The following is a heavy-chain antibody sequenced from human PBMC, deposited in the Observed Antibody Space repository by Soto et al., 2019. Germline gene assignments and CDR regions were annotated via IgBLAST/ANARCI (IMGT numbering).Heavy chain of an antibody. V-gene: IGHV4-39*01. CDR3: ARTIAAACFDY. CDR2: IYYSGST. Sequence: PSETLSLTCTVSGGSISSSSYYWGWIRQPPGKGLEWIGSIYYSGSTYYNPSLKSRVTISVDTSKNQFSLKLSSVTAADTAVYYCARTIAAACFDYWGQGTTVTVSS. J-gene: IGHJ4*03. D-gene: IGHD6-13*01. CDR1: GGSISSSSYY.